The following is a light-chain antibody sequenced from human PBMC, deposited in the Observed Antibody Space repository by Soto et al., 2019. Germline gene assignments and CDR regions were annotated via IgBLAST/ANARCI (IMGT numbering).Light chain of an antibody. J-gene: IGLJ2*01. V-gene: IGLV2-8*01. CDR1: NSDVGGYNY. CDR2: EVT. CDR3: SSYAGNNNLS. Sequence: QSALTQPPSASGSPGQSVTISCTGTNSDVGGYNYVTWYQQHPGKVPKVIIYEVTKRPSGVPDRFYGSKSGDTASLTVSGLQAEDKADYFCSSYAGNNNLSFGGGTKLTVL.